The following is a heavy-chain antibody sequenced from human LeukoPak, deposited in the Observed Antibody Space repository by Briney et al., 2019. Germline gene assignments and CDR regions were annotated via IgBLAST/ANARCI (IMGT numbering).Heavy chain of an antibody. CDR2: TYYRSKWYN. CDR3: ARGWKDTAMVHLDY. D-gene: IGHD5-18*01. V-gene: IGHV6-1*01. CDR1: GDSVSSNSAA. J-gene: IGHJ4*02. Sequence: SQTLSLTCAISGDSVSSNSAAWNWLRQSPSRGLEWLGKTYYRSKWYNDYAVSVRSRITINPDTSKNQFSLQLNSVTPEDTAVYYCARGWKDTAMVHLDYWGQGTLVTVSS.